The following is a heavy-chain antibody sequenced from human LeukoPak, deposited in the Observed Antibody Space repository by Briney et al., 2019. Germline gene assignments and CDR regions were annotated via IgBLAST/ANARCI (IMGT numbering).Heavy chain of an antibody. CDR1: GFTFSSYG. D-gene: IGHD3-16*02. Sequence: GRSLRLSCTASGFTFSSYGIHWVRQAPGKGLEWVAFIQSDAGNKHYADSVKGRFTISRDNSKNTLYLQMNSLRPEDTAVYYCTKGISAEDYRFFFWGQGALVTVSS. V-gene: IGHV3-30*02. CDR3: TKGISAEDYRFFF. J-gene: IGHJ4*02. CDR2: IQSDAGNK.